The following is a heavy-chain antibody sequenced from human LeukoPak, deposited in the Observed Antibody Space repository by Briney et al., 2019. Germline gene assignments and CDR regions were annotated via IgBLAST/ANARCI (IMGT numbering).Heavy chain of an antibody. Sequence: GGSLRLSCAASGFSFISYEMNWVRQAPGKGLEWVSCTSTSGNTIYYADSVKGRFTVSRDNARNSLFLQLNSLRAEDTAVYYCARDGPGYSFDSWGQGTLVAVSS. V-gene: IGHV3-48*03. J-gene: IGHJ4*02. CDR1: GFSFISYE. CDR3: ARDGPGYSFDS. D-gene: IGHD5-18*01. CDR2: TSTSGNTI.